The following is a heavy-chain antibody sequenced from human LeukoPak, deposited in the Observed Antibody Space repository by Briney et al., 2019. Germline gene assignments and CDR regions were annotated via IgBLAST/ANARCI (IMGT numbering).Heavy chain of an antibody. CDR1: GGSISSYY. Sequence: SETLSLTCTVSGGSISSYYWSWIRQPPGKGLEWIRYIYYSGSTNYNPSLKSRVTISVDTSKNQFSLKLSSVTAADTAVYYCARDGTDCSGGSCYSDAFDIWGQGTMVTVSS. D-gene: IGHD2-15*01. CDR2: IYYSGST. CDR3: ARDGTDCSGGSCYSDAFDI. J-gene: IGHJ3*02. V-gene: IGHV4-59*01.